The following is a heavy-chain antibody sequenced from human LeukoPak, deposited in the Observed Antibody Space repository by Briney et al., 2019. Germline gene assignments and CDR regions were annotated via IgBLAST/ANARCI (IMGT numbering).Heavy chain of an antibody. V-gene: IGHV1-3*01. D-gene: IGHD3-3*01. CDR1: GYTFTSYA. J-gene: IGHJ6*02. CDR3: ARVFDFWSGYWTHGMDV. CDR2: INAGNGNT. Sequence: VASVQVSCQASGYTFTSYAMHWVRQAPGQRLEWMGWINAGNGNTKYSQKFQGRVTITRDTSASTAYMELSSLRSEDTAVYYCARVFDFWSGYWTHGMDVWGQGTTVTVSS.